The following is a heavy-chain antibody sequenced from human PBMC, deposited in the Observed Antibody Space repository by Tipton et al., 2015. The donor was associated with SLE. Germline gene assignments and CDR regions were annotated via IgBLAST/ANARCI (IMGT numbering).Heavy chain of an antibody. CDR2: IFYTGST. CDR3: ARRHYSGPFDS. V-gene: IGHV4-39*07. CDR1: GITVSSNY. D-gene: IGHD5-12*01. J-gene: IGHJ4*02. Sequence: GSLRLSCAASGITVSSNYMSWVRQAPGKGLEWIGSIFYTGSTYYNPSLKSRVSFSIDTSKHQFSLKLNSVTAADTAVYYCARRHYSGPFDSWGQGTLVTVSS.